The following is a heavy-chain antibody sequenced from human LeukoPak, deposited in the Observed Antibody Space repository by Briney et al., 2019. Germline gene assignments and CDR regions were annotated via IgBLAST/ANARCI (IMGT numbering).Heavy chain of an antibody. CDR2: VSSSGGST. CDR3: AKVKSGSYRGGDFDY. V-gene: IGHV3-23*01. D-gene: IGHD3-16*02. J-gene: IGHJ4*02. CDR1: GFTFSSSS. Sequence: GGSLRLSCAASGFTFSSSSMSWVRQAPGKGLEWVSVVSSSGGSTYYADSVKGRFTISRDNSKNTLSLQMSSLRAEDTAVYYCAKVKSGSYRGGDFDYWGQGTLVTVSS.